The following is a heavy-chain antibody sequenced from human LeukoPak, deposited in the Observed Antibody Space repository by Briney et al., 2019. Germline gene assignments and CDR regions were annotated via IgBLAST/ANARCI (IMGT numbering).Heavy chain of an antibody. J-gene: IGHJ3*02. CDR2: IYSDGST. V-gene: IGHV3-53*01. CDR1: GFTVSSNY. D-gene: IGHD1-26*01. CDR3: ARVFGKLGGSFDALDI. Sequence: GGSLRLSCAASGFTVSSNYMSWVRQAPGKGLEWVSVIYSDGSTYYADSVKDRFTLSRDNSKNTLYLQMNSLRAEDTAVYYCARVFGKLGGSFDALDIWGQGTMVIVSS.